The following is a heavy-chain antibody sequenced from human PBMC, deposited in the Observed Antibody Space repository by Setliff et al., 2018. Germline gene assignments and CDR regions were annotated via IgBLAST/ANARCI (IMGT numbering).Heavy chain of an antibody. V-gene: IGHV4-61*09. Sequence: SETLSLTCTVSGGSISSDSHYWAWVRQPAGKGLELIGQIYSNGRTYYNPSLKSRLTISLDTSKNQFSLRLNSMTAADTAVYYCARGITSGGYWGQRFLYLDVWGRGTTVTSP. J-gene: IGHJ6*03. CDR2: IYSNGRT. CDR1: GGSISSDSHY. D-gene: IGHD3-22*01. CDR3: ARGITSGGYWGQRFLYLDV.